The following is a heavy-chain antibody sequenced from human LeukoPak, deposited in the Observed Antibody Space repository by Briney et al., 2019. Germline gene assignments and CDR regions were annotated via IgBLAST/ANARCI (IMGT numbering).Heavy chain of an antibody. J-gene: IGHJ3*02. CDR2: IWYDGSNK. CDR3: ARDLPGGGAFDI. D-gene: IGHD1-14*01. V-gene: IGHV3-33*01. Sequence: GGSLRLSCAASGFTFSSYGMHWLRQAPGKGLEWVAVIWYDGSNKYYADSVKGRFTISRDNSKNTLYLQMNSLRAEDTAVYYCARDLPGGGAFDIWGQGTMVTVSP. CDR1: GFTFSSYG.